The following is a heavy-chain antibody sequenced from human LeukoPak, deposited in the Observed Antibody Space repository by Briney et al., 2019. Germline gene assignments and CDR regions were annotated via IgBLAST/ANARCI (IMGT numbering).Heavy chain of an antibody. J-gene: IGHJ3*02. CDR2: INWNGGST. CDR1: GFTLSSYE. V-gene: IGHV3-20*04. CDR3: ARDLGGFALGDAFDI. D-gene: IGHD3-10*01. Sequence: PGGSLRLSCTASGFTLSSYEMSWIRQAPGKGLEWVSGINWNGGSTGYADSVKGRFTISRDNAKNSLYLQMNSLRAEDTALYYCARDLGGFALGDAFDIWGQGTMVTVSS.